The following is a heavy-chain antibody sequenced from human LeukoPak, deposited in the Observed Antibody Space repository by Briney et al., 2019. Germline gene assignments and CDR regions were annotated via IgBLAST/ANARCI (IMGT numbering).Heavy chain of an antibody. J-gene: IGHJ4*02. CDR2: ISAYNGNT. Sequence: ASVTVSFKSSGYTFTIYGISWVRQAPGQGLEWMGWISAYNGNTNYAQKLQGRVTMTTDTSTSTAYMELRSLRSDDTAVYYCARDSPYGYDYWGQGTLVTVSS. D-gene: IGHD5-18*01. CDR1: GYTFTIYG. CDR3: ARDSPYGYDY. V-gene: IGHV1-18*01.